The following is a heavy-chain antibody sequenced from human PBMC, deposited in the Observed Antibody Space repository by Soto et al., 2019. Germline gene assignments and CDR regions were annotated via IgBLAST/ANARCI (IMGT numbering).Heavy chain of an antibody. CDR3: EREYYYDSSGFDY. CDR1: GVSIRWGAYF. J-gene: IGHJ4*02. D-gene: IGHD3-22*01. Sequence: TLSLTCTVSGVSIRWGAYFSTSFRQHPQKGLEWIGHIYYSGSTYYNPSLKSRVTVSVDTSKNQFSLKLSSVTAADTAVYYCEREYYYDSSGFDYRGQGTLVTVSS. CDR2: IYYSGST. V-gene: IGHV4-31*03.